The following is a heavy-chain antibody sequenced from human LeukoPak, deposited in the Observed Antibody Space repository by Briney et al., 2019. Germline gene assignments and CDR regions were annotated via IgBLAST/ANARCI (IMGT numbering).Heavy chain of an antibody. Sequence: GGSLRLSCAASGFTFSSYAMSWVRQAPGKGLEWVSAISGSGGSTYYADSMKGRFTISRDNSKNTLYLQMNSLRAEDTAVYYCAKDPSSSWYLGDYWGQGTLVTVSS. D-gene: IGHD6-13*01. CDR1: GFTFSSYA. V-gene: IGHV3-23*01. J-gene: IGHJ4*02. CDR2: ISGSGGST. CDR3: AKDPSSSWYLGDY.